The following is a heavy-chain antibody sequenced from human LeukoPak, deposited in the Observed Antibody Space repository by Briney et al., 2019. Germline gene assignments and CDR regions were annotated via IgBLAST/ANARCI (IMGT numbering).Heavy chain of an antibody. Sequence: PGGSLRLSCAASGFTFSSYSMNWVRQAPGKGLEWVSYISSSSSTIYYADSVKGRFTISRDNAKNSLYLQMNSLRAEDTAVYYCARVRVVPAAMVAFDIWGQGTMVTVSS. CDR1: GFTFSSYS. CDR3: ARVRVVPAAMVAFDI. CDR2: ISSSSSTI. J-gene: IGHJ3*02. D-gene: IGHD2-2*01. V-gene: IGHV3-48*01.